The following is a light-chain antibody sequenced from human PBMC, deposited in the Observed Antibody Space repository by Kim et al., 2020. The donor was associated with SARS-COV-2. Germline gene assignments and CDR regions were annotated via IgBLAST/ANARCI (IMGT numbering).Light chain of an antibody. CDR3: SSYTSSSTPWV. V-gene: IGLV2-14*04. CDR1: SSDVGGYNY. CDR2: DVS. Sequence: QSITISCTATSSDVGGYNYVSWYQQHPGKAPKLMIYDVSKRPSGVSNRFSGSKSGNTASLTISGLQAEDEADYYCSSYTSSSTPWVFGGGTQLTVL. J-gene: IGLJ3*02.